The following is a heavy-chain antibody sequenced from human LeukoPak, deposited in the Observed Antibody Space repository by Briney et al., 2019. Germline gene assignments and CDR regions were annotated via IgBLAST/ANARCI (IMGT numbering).Heavy chain of an antibody. D-gene: IGHD3-22*01. V-gene: IGHV4-61*02. J-gene: IGHJ4*02. CDR3: AREVKYYDSSGPFFDY. CDR2: IYTSGST. Sequence: SQTLSLTCTVSGGSISSGSYYWSWIRQPAGKGLEWIGRIYTSGSTNYNPSLKSRVTISEDTSKNQFSLKLSSVTAADTAVYYCAREVKYYDSSGPFFDYWGQGTLVTVSS. CDR1: GGSISSGSYY.